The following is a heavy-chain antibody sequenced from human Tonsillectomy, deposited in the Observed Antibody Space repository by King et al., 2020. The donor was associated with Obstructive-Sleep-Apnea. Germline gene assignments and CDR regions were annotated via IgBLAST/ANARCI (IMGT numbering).Heavy chain of an antibody. CDR2: INPHSGGQ. CDR3: ARGKISTAFY. V-gene: IGHV1-2*02. Sequence: QLVQSGAEVKKPGASVQVSCKASGYTFPFYYIHWVRQPPGPGLAWMGWINPHSGGQNYAQSFQGRITMTRDTPISTDDMELSRLRSDDTAVYYCARGKISTAFYWGQGTLVTVSS. CDR1: GYTFPFYY. D-gene: IGHD2-15*01. J-gene: IGHJ4*02.